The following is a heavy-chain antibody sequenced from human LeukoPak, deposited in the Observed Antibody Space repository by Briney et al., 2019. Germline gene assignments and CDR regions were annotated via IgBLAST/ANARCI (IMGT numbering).Heavy chain of an antibody. Sequence: GGSLRLSCAASGFTFSSHAMCWVRQAPGKGREWVSSIDISGGSTYYADSVQGRFTISRDNSKNTLYLEMNSLRAEDTALYYCANEVRPNDYWGQGTLVTVSS. CDR2: IDISGGST. D-gene: IGHD1-1*01. CDR3: ANEVRPNDY. V-gene: IGHV3-23*01. J-gene: IGHJ4*02. CDR1: GFTFSSHA.